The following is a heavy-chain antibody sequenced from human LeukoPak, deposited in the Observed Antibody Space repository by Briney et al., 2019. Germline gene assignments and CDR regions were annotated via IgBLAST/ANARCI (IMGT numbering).Heavy chain of an antibody. CDR2: IHPYGDL. CDR3: ARGSDRSKAGEQ. V-gene: IGHV4-34*01. CDR1: GGSCTNYY. D-gene: IGHD1/OR15-1a*01. J-gene: IGHJ4*02. Sequence: PSETLSLTCAVYGGSCTNYYWSWIRQPPGKGLEWIWHIHPYGDLYYNSSLRRRLTISIDTSTTQFSLRLTSLTAADTAFYYCARGSDRSKAGEQWGQGTVVTVPS.